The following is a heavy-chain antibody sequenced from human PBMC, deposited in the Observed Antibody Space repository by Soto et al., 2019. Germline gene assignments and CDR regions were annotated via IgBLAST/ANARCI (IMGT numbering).Heavy chain of an antibody. J-gene: IGHJ2*01. CDR3: ARLVGGCSGGSCFLFDL. D-gene: IGHD2-15*01. Sequence: QVQLQESGPGLVKPSQTLSLTCTVPGGSISSGGYYWSWIRQHPGKGLEWLGYIYYSGSTYYNPSLKSRVTISVDTSKNQFSRKLSSVTAADTAVYYCARLVGGCSGGSCFLFDLWGRGTLVTVSS. V-gene: IGHV4-31*03. CDR1: GGSISSGGYY. CDR2: IYYSGST.